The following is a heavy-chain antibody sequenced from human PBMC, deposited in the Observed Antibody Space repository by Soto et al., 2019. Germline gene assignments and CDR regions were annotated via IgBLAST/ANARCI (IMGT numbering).Heavy chain of an antibody. Sequence: SVTLSLTCTVSGGSISSGGYYWSWIRQHPGKGLEWIGYIYYSGSTYYNPSLKSRVTISVDRSKNQFSLKLSSVTAADTAVYYCARGMTTVTTLDYWGQGTLVTVSS. D-gene: IGHD4-17*01. CDR2: IYYSGST. CDR1: GGSISSGGYY. V-gene: IGHV4-31*03. CDR3: ARGMTTVTTLDY. J-gene: IGHJ4*02.